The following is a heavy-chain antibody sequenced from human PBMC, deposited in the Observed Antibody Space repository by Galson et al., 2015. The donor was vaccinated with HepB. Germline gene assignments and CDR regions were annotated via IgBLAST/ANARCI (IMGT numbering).Heavy chain of an antibody. Sequence: SLRLSCAASGFTFSSYSMNWVRQAPGKGLEWVSSISSSSTYIYYADSVKGRFTISRDNAKNSLYLQMNSLRAEDTAVYYCARESRDSKGNYYLDYWGQGTLVTVSS. CDR2: ISSSSTYI. V-gene: IGHV3-21*01. CDR1: GFTFSSYS. CDR3: ARESRDSKGNYYLDY. J-gene: IGHJ4*02. D-gene: IGHD6-13*01.